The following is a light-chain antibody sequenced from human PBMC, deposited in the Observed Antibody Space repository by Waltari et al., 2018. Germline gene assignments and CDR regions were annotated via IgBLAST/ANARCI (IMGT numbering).Light chain of an antibody. CDR2: KAS. J-gene: IGKJ3*01. V-gene: IGKV1-5*03. CDR3: QHYDSFYPLLT. Sequence: DIQMTQSPFTLSASVGDSVTITCRASQSISKWLAWYQQKPGKAPKLLIYKASTLHSGVPSRFSGSGSGTEFSLNITSLQPDDFATYYCQHYDSFYPLLTFGPGTQVELK. CDR1: QSISKW.